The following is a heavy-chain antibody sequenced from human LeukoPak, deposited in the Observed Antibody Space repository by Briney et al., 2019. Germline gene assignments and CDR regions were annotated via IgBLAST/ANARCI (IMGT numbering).Heavy chain of an antibody. Sequence: AGGSLRLSCAASGFTFSSYAMSWVRQAPGKGLEWVSAISGSGGSTYYADSVKGRFTISRDNSKNTLYLQMNSLRAEDTAVYYCAKAYSSGWNFDYWGQGTLVTVSS. D-gene: IGHD6-19*01. J-gene: IGHJ4*02. CDR2: ISGSGGST. V-gene: IGHV3-23*01. CDR3: AKAYSSGWNFDY. CDR1: GFTFSSYA.